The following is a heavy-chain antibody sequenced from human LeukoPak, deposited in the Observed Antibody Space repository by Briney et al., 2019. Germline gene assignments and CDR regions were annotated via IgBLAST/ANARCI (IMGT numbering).Heavy chain of an antibody. Sequence: SGGSLRLSCAASGFTFSSYAMSWVRQAPGKGLEWVSAISYSGGSTYYADSVKGRFTISRDNSKNTLYLQMNSLRAEDTAVYYCAKDQTGYFITVFDCWGQGTLVTVSS. CDR2: ISYSGGST. CDR3: AKDQTGYFITVFDC. J-gene: IGHJ4*02. D-gene: IGHD3-9*01. V-gene: IGHV3-23*01. CDR1: GFTFSSYA.